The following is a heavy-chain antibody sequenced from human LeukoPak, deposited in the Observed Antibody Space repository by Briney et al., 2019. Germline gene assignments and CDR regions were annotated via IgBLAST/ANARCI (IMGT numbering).Heavy chain of an antibody. CDR1: GYTFTSYD. Sequence: VASVKVSCKASGYTFTSYDINWVRQATGQGLEWMGWMNPSSGNTGYAQKFQGRVTMTRNTSISTAYMELSSLRSEDTAVYYCARNFARRYCSGGSCYSYYYHGMDVWGQGTTVTVSS. D-gene: IGHD2-15*01. CDR3: ARNFARRYCSGGSCYSYYYHGMDV. CDR2: MNPSSGNT. V-gene: IGHV1-8*01. J-gene: IGHJ6*02.